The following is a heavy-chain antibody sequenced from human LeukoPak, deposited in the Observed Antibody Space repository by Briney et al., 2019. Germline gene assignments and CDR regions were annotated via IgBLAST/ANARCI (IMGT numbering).Heavy chain of an antibody. D-gene: IGHD3-22*01. V-gene: IGHV3-74*01. J-gene: IGHJ4*02. CDR2: IKSDGSDT. CDR1: GFTLSSYW. Sequence: GGSLRLSCAASGFTLSSYWMHWVRQVPGKGLVWVSRIKSDGSDTRYADSVKGRFTISRDNSKNTLYLQMNSLRAGDTAVYYCAKSSYYDSSGFYREYYFDYWGQGTLVPVSS. CDR3: AKSSYYDSSGFYREYYFDY.